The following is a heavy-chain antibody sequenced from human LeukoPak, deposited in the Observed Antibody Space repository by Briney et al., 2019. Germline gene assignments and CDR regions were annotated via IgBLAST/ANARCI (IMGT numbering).Heavy chain of an antibody. CDR1: GFTFSSYW. Sequence: PGGSLRLSCAASGFTFSSYWMSWVRQAPGKGLEWVANIKQDGSEKYYVDSVKGRFTISRDNAKSSLYLQMNSLRAEDTAVYYCASDRGYYYGSGSFDYWGQGTLVTVSS. J-gene: IGHJ4*02. CDR2: IKQDGSEK. CDR3: ASDRGYYYGSGSFDY. V-gene: IGHV3-7*04. D-gene: IGHD3-10*01.